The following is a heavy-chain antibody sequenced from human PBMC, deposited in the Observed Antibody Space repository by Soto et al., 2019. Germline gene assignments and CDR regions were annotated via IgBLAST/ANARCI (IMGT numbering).Heavy chain of an antibody. J-gene: IGHJ4*02. Sequence: GGSLRLSCAASGFTFSSYGMHWVRQAPGRGLEWVAVISYDGSNKYYADSVKGRFTISRDNSKNTLYLQMNSLRAEDTAVYYCAKARDSSGYYSHYFDYWGQGTLVTVSS. CDR3: AKARDSSGYYSHYFDY. D-gene: IGHD3-22*01. CDR1: GFTFSSYG. CDR2: ISYDGSNK. V-gene: IGHV3-30*18.